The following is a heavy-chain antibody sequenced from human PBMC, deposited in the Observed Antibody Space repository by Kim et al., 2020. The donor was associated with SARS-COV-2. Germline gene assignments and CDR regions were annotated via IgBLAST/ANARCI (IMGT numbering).Heavy chain of an antibody. CDR1: GFTFSSYA. CDR3: AKDCGSGSYQYYGMDV. CDR2: ISGSGGST. D-gene: IGHD3-10*01. J-gene: IGHJ6*02. Sequence: GGSLRLSCAASGFTFSSYAMSWVRQAPGKGLEWVSAISGSGGSTYYADSVKGRFTISRDNSKNTLYLQMNSLRAEDTAVYYCAKDCGSGSYQYYGMDVWGQGTTVTVSS. V-gene: IGHV3-23*01.